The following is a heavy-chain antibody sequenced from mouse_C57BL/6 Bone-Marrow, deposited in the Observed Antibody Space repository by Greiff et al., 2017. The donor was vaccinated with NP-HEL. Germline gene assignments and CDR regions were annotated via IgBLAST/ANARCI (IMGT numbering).Heavy chain of an antibody. J-gene: IGHJ4*01. D-gene: IGHD2-1*01. V-gene: IGHV1-55*01. CDR2: IYPGSGST. CDR3: AKDYGKCVYGMDY. Sequence: QVQLQQPGAELVKPGASVKMSCKASGYTFTSYWITWVKQRPGQGLEWIGDIYPGSGSTNYNEKFKSKATLTVDTSSSTAYMQLSSLTSEDSAVDYCAKDYGKCVYGMDYWGQGTSVTVSS. CDR1: GYTFTSYW.